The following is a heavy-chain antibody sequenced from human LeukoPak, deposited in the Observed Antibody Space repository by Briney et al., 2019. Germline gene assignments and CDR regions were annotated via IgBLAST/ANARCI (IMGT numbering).Heavy chain of an antibody. CDR2: ISGYNGNT. CDR3: ARGAPYCSKTTCSSPGHN. V-gene: IGHV1-18*01. CDR1: GYTFTSYG. J-gene: IGHJ4*02. Sequence: ASVKVSFKTSGYTFTSYGITWVRQAPGQGLEWMGWISGYNGNTNYSQKFQDRVIITTDTSTTTAYMELTSLRPDATAVYFCARGAPYCSKTTCSSPGHNWGQGTLVTVSS. D-gene: IGHD2-2*01.